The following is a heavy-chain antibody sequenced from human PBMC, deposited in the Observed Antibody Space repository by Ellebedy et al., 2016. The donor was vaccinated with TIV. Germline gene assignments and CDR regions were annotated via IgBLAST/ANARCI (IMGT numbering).Heavy chain of an antibody. D-gene: IGHD3-10*01. Sequence: MPSETLSLTCTVSGGSISPYYWGWIRQPPGKGLEWIGEVNHSGSTNYNPSLKSRVTISVDTSKNQFSLKLSSVTAADTAVYYCARGKSYYGSGSYYAYYFDYWGQGTLVTVSS. J-gene: IGHJ4*02. CDR1: GGSISPYY. CDR3: ARGKSYYGSGSYYAYYFDY. CDR2: VNHSGST. V-gene: IGHV4-34*01.